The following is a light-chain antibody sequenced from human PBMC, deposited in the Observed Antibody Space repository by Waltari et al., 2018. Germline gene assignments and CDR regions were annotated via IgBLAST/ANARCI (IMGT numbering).Light chain of an antibody. J-gene: IGLJ2*01. CDR2: DKN. CDR3: HSRDASGVGGS. CDR1: SLRSYH. V-gene: IGLV3-19*01. Sequence: SSELTQDPAVSVAMGQTVRITCQGDSLRSYHARWYQQRPGQAPILVLYDKNNRPSGVPDRFSGSSSDNTASLTITGAQAEDEASYYCHSRDASGVGGSFGGGTKLTVL.